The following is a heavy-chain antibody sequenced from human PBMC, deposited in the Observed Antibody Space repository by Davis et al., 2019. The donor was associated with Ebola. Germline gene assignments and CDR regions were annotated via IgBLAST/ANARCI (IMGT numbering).Heavy chain of an antibody. D-gene: IGHD6-19*01. CDR2: TYYSSKWYN. CDR3: ARGWSRTGFDY. CDR1: GDSVSSGG. V-gene: IGHV6-1*01. Sequence: PSETLSLTCVISGDSVSSGGWNWIRQSPSRGLEWLGRTYYSSKWYNDYAVSVKSRITINPDTSKNQFSLHLNSVTPEDTAVYFCARGWSRTGFDYWGQGTLVTISS. J-gene: IGHJ4*02.